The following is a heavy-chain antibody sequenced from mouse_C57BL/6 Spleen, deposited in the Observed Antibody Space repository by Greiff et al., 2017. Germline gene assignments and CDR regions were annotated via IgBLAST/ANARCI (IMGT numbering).Heavy chain of an antibody. Sequence: DVKLVESGGGLVKPGGSLKLSCAASGFTFSSYTMSWVRQTPEKRLEWVATISGGGGNTYYPDSVKGRFTISRDNAKNTLYLQMSSLRSEDTALYYCARHGILRVGGYFDVWGTGTTVTVSS. CDR2: ISGGGGNT. D-gene: IGHD1-1*01. CDR1: GFTFSSYT. J-gene: IGHJ1*03. V-gene: IGHV5-9*01. CDR3: ARHGILRVGGYFDV.